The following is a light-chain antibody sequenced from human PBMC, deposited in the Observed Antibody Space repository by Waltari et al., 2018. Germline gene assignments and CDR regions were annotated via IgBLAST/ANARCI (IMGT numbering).Light chain of an antibody. V-gene: IGLV3-19*01. CDR2: DKD. J-gene: IGLJ2*01. Sequence: SSELTQDPAVSVAMGQTVRITCQGDSLRSYYASWYQQRPGQAPILVIHDKDNRPAGGPDRFTGSSSHNTAYLTITGAQAEDEASYYWHARDASGVGGSFGGGTKLTVL. CDR1: SLRSYY. CDR3: HARDASGVGGS.